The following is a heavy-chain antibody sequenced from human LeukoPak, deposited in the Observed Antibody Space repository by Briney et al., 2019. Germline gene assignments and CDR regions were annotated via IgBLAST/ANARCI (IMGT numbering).Heavy chain of an antibody. CDR1: GGTFSSYA. CDR3: ARGGSRDGNNS. J-gene: IGHJ5*02. CDR2: IIPILGIA. Sequence: GASVKVSCKASGGTFSSYAISWVRHAPGEGLEWMGRIIPILGIANYAQKFQGRVTITADISTSTAYMELSSLRSEDTAVYYCARGGSRDGNNSWGQGTLVTVSS. V-gene: IGHV1-69*04. D-gene: IGHD5-24*01.